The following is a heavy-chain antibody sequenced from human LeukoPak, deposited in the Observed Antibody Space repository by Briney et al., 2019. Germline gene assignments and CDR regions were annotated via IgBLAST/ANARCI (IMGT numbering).Heavy chain of an antibody. Sequence: GGSLRLSCAASGFTFSNAWMSWVRQAPGKGLEWGGRIKSKTDGGTTDYAAPGKGRFTISRDDSKNTLYLQMNSLRAADTAVYYCAKDFSNLGCTNGVCYPGAQFVYYYYMDVWGKGTTVTVSS. CDR1: GFTFSNAW. CDR2: IKSKTDGGTT. D-gene: IGHD2-8*01. V-gene: IGHV3-15*01. J-gene: IGHJ6*03. CDR3: AKDFSNLGCTNGVCYPGAQFVYYYYMDV.